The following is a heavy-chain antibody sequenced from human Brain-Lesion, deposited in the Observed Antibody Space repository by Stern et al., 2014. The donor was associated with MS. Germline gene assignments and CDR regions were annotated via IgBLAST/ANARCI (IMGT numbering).Heavy chain of an antibody. D-gene: IGHD3-3*01. CDR3: ARAQRGITIFGVVTDYYYLGMDV. CDR2: INPNTGGT. CDR1: GYIFTSYY. V-gene: IGHV1-2*02. J-gene: IGHJ6*02. Sequence: QVQLVQSGAEVKKPGASVKVSCKTSGYIFTSYYMHWVRQAPGQGLEWMAWINPNTGGTKYAQKFQGRVTMIRDTSLSTPYVEMSSLTSDDTAVYYCARAQRGITIFGVVTDYYYLGMDVWGQGTTVTVSS.